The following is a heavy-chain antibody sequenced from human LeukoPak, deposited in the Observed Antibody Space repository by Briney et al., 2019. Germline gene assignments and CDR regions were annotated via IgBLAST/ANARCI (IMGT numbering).Heavy chain of an antibody. CDR2: INAGNGNT. CDR3: ARQGGGPYSGSPLDY. V-gene: IGHV1-3*01. J-gene: IGHJ4*02. Sequence: ASVKVFCKASGYTFSTYAIHWVRQAPGQRLEWMGWINAGNGNTKYLEKFQGRITITRDTSASTGYMELSSLRSEDTAVYYCARQGGGPYSGSPLDYWGQGTLVTVSS. CDR1: GYTFSTYA. D-gene: IGHD1-26*01.